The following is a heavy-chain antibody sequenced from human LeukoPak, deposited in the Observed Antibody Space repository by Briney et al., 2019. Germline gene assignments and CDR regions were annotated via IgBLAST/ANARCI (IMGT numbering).Heavy chain of an antibody. J-gene: IGHJ3*02. Sequence: ASAKVSCKASGYTFTGYYMHWVRQAPGQGLEWMGRINPNSGGTNYAQKFQGRVTMTRDTSISTAYMELSRLRSDDTAVYYCARPDSSGWYVRDAFDIWGQGTMVTVSS. CDR1: GYTFTGYY. D-gene: IGHD6-19*01. V-gene: IGHV1-2*06. CDR3: ARPDSSGWYVRDAFDI. CDR2: INPNSGGT.